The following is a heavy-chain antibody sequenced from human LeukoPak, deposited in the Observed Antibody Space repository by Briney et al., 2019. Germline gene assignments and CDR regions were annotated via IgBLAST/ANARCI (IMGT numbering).Heavy chain of an antibody. J-gene: IGHJ4*02. CDR2: ISGSGVST. CDR1: GFRFSSYA. Sequence: GGSLRLSCAASGFRFSSYAMSWVRQAPGKGLEWVSAISGSGVSTYYADSVKGRFTVSRDNSKNTLYLQMSSLRAEDTAVYYCAKDERNWNYNLASQTYDWGQGTLVTVSA. V-gene: IGHV3-23*01. D-gene: IGHD1-7*01. CDR3: AKDERNWNYNLASQTYD.